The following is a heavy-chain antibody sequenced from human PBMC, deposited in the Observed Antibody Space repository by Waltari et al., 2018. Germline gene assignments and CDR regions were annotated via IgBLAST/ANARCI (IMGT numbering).Heavy chain of an antibody. V-gene: IGHV4-39*01. J-gene: IGHJ4*02. CDR2: IYYSGST. CDR1: GGSISSSSYY. D-gene: IGHD1-26*01. CDR3: ARHSGRTFGYSN. Sequence: QLQLQESGPGLVKPSETLSLTCTVSGGSISSSSYYWGWIRQPPGKGLEWIGSIYYSGSTYYNPSLKSRVTISVDTSKNQFSLKLSSVTAADTAVYYCARHSGRTFGYSNWGQGTLVTVSS.